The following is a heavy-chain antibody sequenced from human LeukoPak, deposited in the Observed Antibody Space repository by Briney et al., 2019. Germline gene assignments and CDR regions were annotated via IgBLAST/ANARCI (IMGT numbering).Heavy chain of an antibody. CDR3: AKVRYYYDSSGQYFDY. V-gene: IGHV3-30*02. D-gene: IGHD3-22*01. CDR1: GFTFTRFG. CDR2: IRYDGSNK. Sequence: PGGSLRLSCEASGFTFTRFGMHWVRQAPGKGLEWVAFIRYDGSNKYYADSVKGRFTISRDNSKNTLYLQMNSLRAEDTAVYYCAKVRYYYDSSGQYFDYWGQGTLVTVSS. J-gene: IGHJ4*02.